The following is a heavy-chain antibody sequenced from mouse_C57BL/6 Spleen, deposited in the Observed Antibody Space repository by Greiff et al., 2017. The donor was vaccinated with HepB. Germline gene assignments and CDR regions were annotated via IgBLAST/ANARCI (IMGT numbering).Heavy chain of an antibody. J-gene: IGHJ4*01. Sequence: EVQLQQSGPELVKPGASVKISCKASGYTFTDYYMNWVKQSHGKSLEWIGDINPNNGGTSYNQKFKGKATLTVDKSSSTAYMELRSLTSEDSAVYYCARSYSNHVYYAMDYWGQGTSVTVTS. CDR1: GYTFTDYY. CDR2: INPNNGGT. CDR3: ARSYSNHVYYAMDY. D-gene: IGHD2-5*01. V-gene: IGHV1-26*01.